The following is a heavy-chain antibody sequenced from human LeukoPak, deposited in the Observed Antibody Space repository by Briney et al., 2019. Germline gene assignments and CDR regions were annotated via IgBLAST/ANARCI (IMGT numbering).Heavy chain of an antibody. J-gene: IGHJ4*02. Sequence: PGRSLRLSCAASGFTFSSYGMHWVRQAPGKGLEWVAVIWYDGSNKYYADSVKGRFTISRDNSKNTLYLQMNSLRAEDTAVYYCAKVQPDGSGSFDYWGQGTLVTVSS. V-gene: IGHV3-33*06. D-gene: IGHD3-10*01. CDR1: GFTFSSYG. CDR2: IWYDGSNK. CDR3: AKVQPDGSGSFDY.